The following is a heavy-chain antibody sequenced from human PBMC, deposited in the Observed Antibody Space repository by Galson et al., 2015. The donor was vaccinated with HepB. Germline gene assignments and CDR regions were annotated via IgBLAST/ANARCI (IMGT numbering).Heavy chain of an antibody. J-gene: IGHJ4*02. CDR1: KFTFSPYG. CDR3: AKDRCPNGVCYIFDY. CDR2: ISYDGSNK. D-gene: IGHD2-8*01. V-gene: IGHV3-30*18. Sequence: SLRLSCAASKFTFSPYGMHWVRQAPGKGLEWVAVISYDGSNKYYADSVKGRFTISRDNSKNTLYLQMNSLRAEDTAVYYCAKDRCPNGVCYIFDYWGQGTLVTVSS.